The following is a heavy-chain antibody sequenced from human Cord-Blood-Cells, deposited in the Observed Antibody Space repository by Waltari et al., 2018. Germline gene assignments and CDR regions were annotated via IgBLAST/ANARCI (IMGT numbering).Heavy chain of an antibody. D-gene: IGHD3-3*01. V-gene: IGHV4-38-2*02. Sequence: QVQLQESGPGLVKPSETLSLTFAVSGYSISRGYYWGWIRQPPGKGLEWIGSIYHSGSTYYNPSLKSRVTISVDTSKNQFSLKLSSVTAADTAVYYCAGDANDFWSGYGMDVWGQGTTVTVSS. CDR2: IYHSGST. CDR1: GYSISRGYY. CDR3: AGDANDFWSGYGMDV. J-gene: IGHJ6*02.